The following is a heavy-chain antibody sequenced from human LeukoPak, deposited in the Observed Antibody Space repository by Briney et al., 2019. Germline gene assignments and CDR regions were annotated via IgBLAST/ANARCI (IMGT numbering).Heavy chain of an antibody. J-gene: IGHJ4*02. CDR2: ISYDGSNK. Sequence: PGGSLRLSCAASGFTFSSYGMHWVRQAPGKGLEWVAVISYDGSNKYYADSVKGRFTISRDNSKNTLYLQMNSLRAEDTAVYYCAKDEAPLPLSHWGQGTLVTVSS. CDR3: AKDEAPLPLSH. V-gene: IGHV3-30*18. CDR1: GFTFSSYG.